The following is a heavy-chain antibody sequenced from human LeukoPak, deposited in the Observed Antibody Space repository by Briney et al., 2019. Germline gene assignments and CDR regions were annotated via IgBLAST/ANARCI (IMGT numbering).Heavy chain of an antibody. V-gene: IGHV3-74*01. J-gene: IGHJ5*02. Sequence: GSLRLSCAASGITFGNNWMHWVRQGPGKGLVWISRINSDGGGAIYADSVKGRFTVSRDNAKNTLYLQMYSLRAEDTAVYYCARDVPHNWFDTWGQGTLVTVSS. CDR3: ARDVPHNWFDT. CDR1: GITFGNNW. CDR2: INSDGGGA.